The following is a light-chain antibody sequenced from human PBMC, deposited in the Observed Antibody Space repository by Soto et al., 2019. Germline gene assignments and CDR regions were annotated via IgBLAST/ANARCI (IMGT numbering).Light chain of an antibody. CDR2: DVS. CDR3: CSYAGSYTLV. CDR1: SSDVGAYNY. V-gene: IGLV2-11*01. J-gene: IGLJ3*02. Sequence: QAVLTQPRSVSGSPGQSVTISCTGTSSDVGAYNYVSWYQQHPGKVPKLMIYDVSRRPSGVPDRFSGSKSGNTASLTISGLQADDEADYYCCSYAGSYTLVFGGGTKVTVL.